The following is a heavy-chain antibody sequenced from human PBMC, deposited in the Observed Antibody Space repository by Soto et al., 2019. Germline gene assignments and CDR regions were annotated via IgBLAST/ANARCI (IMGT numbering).Heavy chain of an antibody. Sequence: QVQLVESGGGVVQPGRSLRLSCAASGFTFSSYAMHWVRQAPGKGLEWVAVISYDGSNKYYADSVRGRLTMSRDNSKNTLYLQMNSLRAEDTAVYYCARHEPVATYGMDLWGQGTTVTVSS. CDR2: ISYDGSNK. CDR3: ARHEPVATYGMDL. V-gene: IGHV3-30-3*01. J-gene: IGHJ6*02. CDR1: GFTFSSYA. D-gene: IGHD1-26*01.